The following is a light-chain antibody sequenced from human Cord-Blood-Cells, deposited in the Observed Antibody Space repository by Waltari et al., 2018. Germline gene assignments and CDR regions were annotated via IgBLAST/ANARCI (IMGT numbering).Light chain of an antibody. J-gene: IGLJ1*01. CDR2: YVS. Sequence: QSALTQPASVSGSPGQSITISCTGTSSDVGGYNYVSWYQQHPGKAPKLMIYYVSNRPSGVSKRFSGSKSGNTASLTISGLQAEDEADYYCSSYTSSSTLDVFGTGTKVTVL. CDR1: SSDVGGYNY. V-gene: IGLV2-14*01. CDR3: SSYTSSSTLDV.